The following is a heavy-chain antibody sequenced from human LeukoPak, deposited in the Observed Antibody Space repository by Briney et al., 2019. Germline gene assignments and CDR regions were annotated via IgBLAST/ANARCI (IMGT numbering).Heavy chain of an antibody. CDR2: IYYIGST. D-gene: IGHD3-10*01. V-gene: IGHV4-59*01. CDR1: GGSISSYY. CDR3: ARVDGRYYYTSGSYSLALDAFDI. J-gene: IGHJ3*02. Sequence: PSETLSLTCTVSGGSISSYYWSWIRQPPGKGLEWIGYIYYIGSTNYNPSLKSRVTVSVDTSKNQFSLKLSSVTAADTAVYYCARVDGRYYYTSGSYSLALDAFDIWGQGTMVTVSS.